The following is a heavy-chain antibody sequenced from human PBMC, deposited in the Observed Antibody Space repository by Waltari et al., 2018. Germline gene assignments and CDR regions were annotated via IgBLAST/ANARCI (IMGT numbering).Heavy chain of an antibody. CDR2: IKSKTDVGTI. Sequence: EVHLVESGGGLVKPGGSLRLSCAGSGFTVTNAWMNWVRQDPGKGMEWVGLIKSKTDVGTIDYAAPVKGRFTISRDDSKNTLYLQMNSLKTEDTALYYCTTERDGSHEHWGQGTLVTVSS. J-gene: IGHJ4*02. D-gene: IGHD6-19*01. CDR3: TTERDGSHEH. CDR1: GFTVTNAW. V-gene: IGHV3-15*01.